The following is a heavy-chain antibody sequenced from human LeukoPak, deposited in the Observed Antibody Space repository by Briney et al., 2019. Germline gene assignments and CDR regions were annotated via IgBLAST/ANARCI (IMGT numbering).Heavy chain of an antibody. D-gene: IGHD3-10*01. CDR1: GGSINSGGYY. V-gene: IGHV4-31*03. Sequence: PSETLSLTCTVSGGSINSGGYYWSWIRQHPGKGLEWIGYIYYSGSTYYNPSLKSRVTISVDTSKNQFSLKLSSVTAADTAVYYCARDGRDYYGSGSSILSITKNAFDIWGQGTMVTVSS. CDR2: IYYSGST. J-gene: IGHJ3*02. CDR3: ARDGRDYYGSGSSILSITKNAFDI.